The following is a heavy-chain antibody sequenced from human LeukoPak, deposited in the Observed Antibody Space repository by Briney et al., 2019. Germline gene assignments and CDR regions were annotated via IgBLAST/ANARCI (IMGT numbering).Heavy chain of an antibody. CDR3: VGGYGWLPDY. Sequence: GGSLRLSCAASGFTFSSYWMHWVRQAPGMGLVWVSRIDSDGSGASYADSVKGRFTISRDNAKNTLYLQMNSLRAEDTAVYYCVGGYGWLPDYWGQGALVTVSS. D-gene: IGHD6-19*01. CDR2: IDSDGSGA. J-gene: IGHJ4*02. CDR1: GFTFSSYW. V-gene: IGHV3-74*01.